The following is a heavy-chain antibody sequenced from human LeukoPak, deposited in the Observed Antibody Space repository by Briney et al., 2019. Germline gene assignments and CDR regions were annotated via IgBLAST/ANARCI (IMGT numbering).Heavy chain of an antibody. D-gene: IGHD6-13*01. CDR3: VKDLLRRVVGISAAGYYLVS. J-gene: IGHJ4*02. CDR2: ISGSATST. V-gene: IGHV3-23*01. Sequence: PGGSLRLSCAASGFTFSSYGMSWVRQAPGKGLEWVSTISGSATSTNYADSVKGRFTISRDNSKNTLDLQMNSLRAEDTAVYYCVKDLLRRVVGISAAGYYLVSWVQGTLVSVSS. CDR1: GFTFSSYG.